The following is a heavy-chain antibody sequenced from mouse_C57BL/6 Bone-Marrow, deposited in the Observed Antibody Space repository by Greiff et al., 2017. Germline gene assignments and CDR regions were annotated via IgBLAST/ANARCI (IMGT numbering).Heavy chain of an antibody. J-gene: IGHJ2*01. Sequence: QVQLQQPGAELVKPGASVKLSCKASGYTFTSYWMHWVKQRPGQGLEWIGMIHPNSGSTNYNEKFKSKATLTVDKSSSTAYMQLSSLTSEDSAVYYCARDLDYYGSSKRGYFDYWGQGTTLTVSS. CDR2: IHPNSGST. CDR1: GYTFTSYW. D-gene: IGHD1-1*01. CDR3: ARDLDYYGSSKRGYFDY. V-gene: IGHV1-64*01.